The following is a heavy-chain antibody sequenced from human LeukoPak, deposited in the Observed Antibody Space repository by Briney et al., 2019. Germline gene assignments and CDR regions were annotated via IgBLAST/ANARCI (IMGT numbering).Heavy chain of an antibody. CDR3: ARHPPPGNNGYEGFIDN. J-gene: IGHJ4*02. CDR2: IYYSGST. V-gene: IGHV4-61*05. Sequence: SGPTLVKPTQTLTLTCTFSGFSLSTSGVGVGWIRQPPGKALEWIGYIYYSGSTNYNPSLKSRVTISVDASKNQFSLNLNSVTAADTAVYYCARHPPPGNNGYEGFIDNWGQGTLVIVSS. D-gene: IGHD5-12*01. CDR1: GFSLSTSGVG.